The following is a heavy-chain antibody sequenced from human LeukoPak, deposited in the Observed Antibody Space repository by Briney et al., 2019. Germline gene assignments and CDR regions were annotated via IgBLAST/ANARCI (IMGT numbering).Heavy chain of an antibody. CDR2: ISSSAVGT. V-gene: IGHV3-23*01. D-gene: IGHD5-12*01. Sequence: GGSLRLSCAASGFTFSNYAMSWVRQAPGKGLEWVSAISSSAVGTYYADSVKGRFTISRDNSKNTLYLQMNSLRAEDTAVYYCAKELYVDIVAASGDSWGQGTLVTVSS. CDR3: AKELYVDIVAASGDS. CDR1: GFTFSNYA. J-gene: IGHJ4*02.